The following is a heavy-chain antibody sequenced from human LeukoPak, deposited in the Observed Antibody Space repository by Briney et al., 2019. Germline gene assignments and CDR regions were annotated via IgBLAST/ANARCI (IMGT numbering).Heavy chain of an antibody. V-gene: IGHV3-13*01. Sequence: GGSLRLSCAASGFTFSSYDMHWVRQATGKGLEWVSAIGTAGDTYYADSVKGRFTISRDNSKNTLFLEMNSLRAEDTAVYYCARGDCSGGSCYLSLTTIDYWGQGTLVTVSS. J-gene: IGHJ4*02. CDR3: ARGDCSGGSCYLSLTTIDY. D-gene: IGHD2-15*01. CDR1: GFTFSSYD. CDR2: IGTAGDT.